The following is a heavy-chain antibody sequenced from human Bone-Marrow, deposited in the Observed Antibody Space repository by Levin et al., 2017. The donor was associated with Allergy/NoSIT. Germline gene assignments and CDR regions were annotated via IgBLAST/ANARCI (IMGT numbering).Heavy chain of an antibody. CDR2: IYSDGTT. J-gene: IGHJ3*02. CDR3: ARKILGIDAFDI. CDR1: GFTVSDHY. Sequence: GESLKISCAASGFTVSDHYMSWVRQAPGKGLEWVSLIYSDGTTYYADSVRGEFSISRDIPENTLYIQMNSLTVEDTAIYFCARKILGIDAFDIWGHGTLVTVSS. D-gene: IGHD3-16*01. V-gene: IGHV3-66*01.